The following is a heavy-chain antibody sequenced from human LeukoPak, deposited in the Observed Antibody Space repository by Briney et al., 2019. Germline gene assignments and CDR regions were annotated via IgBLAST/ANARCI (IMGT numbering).Heavy chain of an antibody. CDR3: ASSPIDMVRGID. Sequence: PSETLSLTCAVYGGSFSGYYWSWIRQPPGKGLEWIGETNHSGSTNYNPSLKSRVTISVDTSKNQFSLKLSSVTAADTAVYYCASSPIDMVRGIDWGQGTLVTVSS. J-gene: IGHJ4*02. D-gene: IGHD3-10*01. V-gene: IGHV4-34*01. CDR2: TNHSGST. CDR1: GGSFSGYY.